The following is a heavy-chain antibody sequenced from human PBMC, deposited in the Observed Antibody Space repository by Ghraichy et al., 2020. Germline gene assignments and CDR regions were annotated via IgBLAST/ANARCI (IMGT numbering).Heavy chain of an antibody. V-gene: IGHV2-5*02. Sequence: SGPTLVKPTQTLTLTCTFSGFSLSTSGVGVGWIRQPPGKALEWLALIYWDDDKRYSPSLKSRLTITKDTSKNQVVLTMTNMDPVDTATYYCAHRRGDDYGDDQSTNWFDPWGQGTLVTVSS. CDR2: IYWDDDK. J-gene: IGHJ5*02. CDR3: AHRRGDDYGDDQSTNWFDP. D-gene: IGHD4-17*01. CDR1: GFSLSTSGVG.